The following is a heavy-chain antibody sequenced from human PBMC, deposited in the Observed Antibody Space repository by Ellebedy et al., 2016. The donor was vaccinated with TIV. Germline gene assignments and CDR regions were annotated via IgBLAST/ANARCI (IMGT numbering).Heavy chain of an antibody. CDR1: GYTFTSYG. CDR2: ISAYNGNT. Sequence: ASVKVSXXASGYTFTSYGISWVRQAPGQGLEWMGWISAYNGNTNYAQKLQGRVTMTTDTSTSTAYMELRSLRSDDTAVYYCATGGVVVPAAIRRDHDAFDIWGQGTMVTVSS. D-gene: IGHD2-2*02. CDR3: ATGGVVVPAAIRRDHDAFDI. V-gene: IGHV1-18*04. J-gene: IGHJ3*02.